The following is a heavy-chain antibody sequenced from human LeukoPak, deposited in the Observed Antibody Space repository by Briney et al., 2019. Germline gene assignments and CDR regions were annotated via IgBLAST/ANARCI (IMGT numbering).Heavy chain of an antibody. Sequence: NPGGSLRLSCAASGFTFSSYSMNWVRQAPGKRLEWVSSISSSSSYIYYADSVKGRFTISRDNAKNSLYLQMNSLRAEDTAVYHCTRGDYYDSSGYYNYWGQGTLVTVSS. J-gene: IGHJ4*02. D-gene: IGHD3-22*01. CDR2: ISSSSSYI. V-gene: IGHV3-21*01. CDR1: GFTFSSYS. CDR3: TRGDYYDSSGYYNY.